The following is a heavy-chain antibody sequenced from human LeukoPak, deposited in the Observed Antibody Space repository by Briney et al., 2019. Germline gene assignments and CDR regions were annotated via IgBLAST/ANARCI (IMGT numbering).Heavy chain of an antibody. Sequence: PSETLSLTCTVSGGSISSYYWSWIRQPAGKGLEWIGRIYTSGSTNYNPSLKSRVTISVDKSKNQFSLKLSSVTAADTAVYYCAREIGYCSSTSCYYYYYYMDVWGKGTTVTVSS. CDR2: IYTSGST. CDR3: AREIGYCSSTSCYYYYYYMDV. CDR1: GGSISSYY. J-gene: IGHJ6*03. V-gene: IGHV4-4*07. D-gene: IGHD2-2*01.